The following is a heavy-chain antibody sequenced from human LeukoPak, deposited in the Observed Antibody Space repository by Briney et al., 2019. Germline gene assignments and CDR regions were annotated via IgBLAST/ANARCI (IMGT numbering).Heavy chain of an antibody. Sequence: ASVKVSCKASGYTFTGYYMHWVRQAPGRGLEWMGWINPNSGGTNYAQKFQGRVTMTRDTSISTAYMELSRLRSDDTAVYYCARVVVVPAAMDYWGQGTLVTVTS. CDR2: INPNSGGT. V-gene: IGHV1-2*02. CDR3: ARVVVVPAAMDY. CDR1: GYTFTGYY. D-gene: IGHD2-2*01. J-gene: IGHJ4*02.